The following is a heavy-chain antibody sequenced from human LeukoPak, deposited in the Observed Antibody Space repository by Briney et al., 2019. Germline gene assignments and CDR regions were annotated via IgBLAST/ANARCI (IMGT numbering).Heavy chain of an antibody. V-gene: IGHV4-59*01. Sequence: PSETLSLTCTVSGGSIISYFWSWIRQPPGKGPEWIGYIFDSGTTNYNPSTNYNPSLKSRVTVSLDTPKNHFSLKLSSVTAADTAVYFCARGGVTTIAQYDYWGQGILVTVSS. J-gene: IGHJ4*02. CDR2: IFDSGTTNYNPST. CDR1: GGSIISYF. CDR3: ARGGVTTIAQYDY. D-gene: IGHD5-12*01.